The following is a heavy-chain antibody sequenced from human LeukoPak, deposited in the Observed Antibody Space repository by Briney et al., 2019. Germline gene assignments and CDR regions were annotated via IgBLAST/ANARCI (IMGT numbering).Heavy chain of an antibody. D-gene: IGHD1-20*01. CDR3: ARAGFNWNDPFNY. V-gene: IGHV3-30-3*01. CDR1: GFTFSSYA. J-gene: IGHJ4*02. Sequence: GGSLRLSCAASGFTFSSYAMHCVRQAPGKGLEWVAVISYDGSNKYYADSVKGRFTISRDNSKNTLYLQMNSLRAEDTAVYYCARAGFNWNDPFNYWGQGTLVTVSS. CDR2: ISYDGSNK.